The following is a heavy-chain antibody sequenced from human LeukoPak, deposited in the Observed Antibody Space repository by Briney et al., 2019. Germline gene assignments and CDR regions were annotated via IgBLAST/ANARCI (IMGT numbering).Heavy chain of an antibody. Sequence: PGGSLRLSCAASGFTFSSYGMHWVRQAPGKGLEWVAVIWYDGSNKYYADSVKGRFTNSRDNSKNTLYLQMNSLRAEDTAVYYCAREDYYDSSGYYYPDPFDIWGQGTMVTVSS. J-gene: IGHJ3*02. CDR3: AREDYYDSSGYYYPDPFDI. D-gene: IGHD3-22*01. CDR2: IWYDGSNK. V-gene: IGHV3-33*01. CDR1: GFTFSSYG.